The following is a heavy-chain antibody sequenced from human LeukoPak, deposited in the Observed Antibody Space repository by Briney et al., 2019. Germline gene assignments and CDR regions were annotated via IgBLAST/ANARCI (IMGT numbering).Heavy chain of an antibody. CDR1: GYTFTSYG. CDR2: ISAYNGNT. CDR3: ARVARFQRNIPSTGSELGY. J-gene: IGHJ4*02. V-gene: IGHV1-18*01. Sequence: GASVKVSCKASGYTFTSYGISWVRQAPGQGREGMGWISAYNGNTNYAQKFQGRVTMTRDTSIRTAYMELTRLRSDDTAVYYCARVARFQRNIPSTGSELGYWGQGTLVTVSS. D-gene: IGHD3-10*01.